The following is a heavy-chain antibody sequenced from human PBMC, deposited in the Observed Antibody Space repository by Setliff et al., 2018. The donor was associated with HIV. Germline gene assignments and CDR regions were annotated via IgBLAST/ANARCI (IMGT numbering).Heavy chain of an antibody. Sequence: GGSLRLSCVASGFSFSSYSMNWVRQTPGKGLEWVSSISSSSNYIYYADSVKGRFTISRDNAKNSLYLQMNNLRVEDTAVYYCARDGTRLLAAMDVWGKGTTVTVSS. CDR1: GFSFSSYS. CDR2: ISSSSNYI. J-gene: IGHJ6*03. CDR3: ARDGTRLLAAMDV. V-gene: IGHV3-21*01.